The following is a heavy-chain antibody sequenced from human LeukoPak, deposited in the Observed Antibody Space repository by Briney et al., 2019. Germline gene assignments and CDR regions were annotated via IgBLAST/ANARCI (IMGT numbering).Heavy chain of an antibody. Sequence: GGSLRLSCVASGFTFSGSWMNWVRQAPGKGLEWVANIKQDGSQKYYVDSVKGRFTISRDNAKKSVYLQMNSLRAEDTAVYYCARDGVGFDYWGQGALVTVSS. D-gene: IGHD3-10*01. V-gene: IGHV3-7*01. CDR1: GFTFSGSW. CDR3: ARDGVGFDY. J-gene: IGHJ4*02. CDR2: IKQDGSQK.